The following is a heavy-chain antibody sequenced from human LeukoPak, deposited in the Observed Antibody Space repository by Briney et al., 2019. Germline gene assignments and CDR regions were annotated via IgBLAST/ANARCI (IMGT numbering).Heavy chain of an antibody. Sequence: GGSLRLSCAASGFTFSGFGMNWVRQAPGKGLEWVSSVSRSSSDTYYADSVKGRFTISRDNAKNSLYLQMNSLRAEDTALYYCARDSSGYSHGLGYWGQGTLVTVSS. CDR2: VSRSSSDT. J-gene: IGHJ4*02. CDR3: ARDSSGYSHGLGY. V-gene: IGHV3-21*04. D-gene: IGHD3-22*01. CDR1: GFTFSGFG.